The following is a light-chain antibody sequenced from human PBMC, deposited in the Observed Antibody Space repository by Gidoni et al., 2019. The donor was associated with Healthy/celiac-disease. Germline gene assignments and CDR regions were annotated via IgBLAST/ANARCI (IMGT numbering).Light chain of an antibody. Sequence: SYELTQPPSVSVPPGQTASITCSGDKLGDKYACWYQQKPGQSPVLVIYQDSKRPSGIPERFSGSNSGNTATLTISGTQAMDEADYYCQAWDSTLCVFGTGTKVTVL. CDR1: KLGDKY. V-gene: IGLV3-1*01. CDR3: QAWDSTLCV. J-gene: IGLJ1*01. CDR2: QDS.